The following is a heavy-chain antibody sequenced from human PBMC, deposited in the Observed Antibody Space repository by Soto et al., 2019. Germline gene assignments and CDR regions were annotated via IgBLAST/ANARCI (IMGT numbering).Heavy chain of an antibody. J-gene: IGHJ6*02. Sequence: KPGGSLRLSCAASGFTFSNAWMNWVRQAPGKGLEWVGRIKSKTDGGTTDYAAPVKGRFTISRDDSKNTLYLQMNSLKTEDTAVYYCTTASGELELSYYYYGMDVWGQGTTVTVSS. D-gene: IGHD1-7*01. CDR2: IKSKTDGGTT. CDR3: TTASGELELSYYYYGMDV. V-gene: IGHV3-15*07. CDR1: GFTFSNAW.